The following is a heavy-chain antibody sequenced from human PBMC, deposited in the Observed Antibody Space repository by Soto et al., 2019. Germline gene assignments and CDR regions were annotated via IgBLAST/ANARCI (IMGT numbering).Heavy chain of an antibody. J-gene: IGHJ5*01. V-gene: IGHV4-59*01. D-gene: IGHD1-1*01. Sequence: QVQLQESGPGLVKPSETLSLTCTVSGASTSNSYWTWIRQPPGKGLEWIGYVFSSGYTNYKPSLKSRVTISLDASQNQFSLKLNSVTAADTAVYYCARLHFYNIPIFVDSWGHGTLVAVSS. CDR2: VFSSGYT. CDR1: GASTSNSY. CDR3: ARLHFYNIPIFVDS.